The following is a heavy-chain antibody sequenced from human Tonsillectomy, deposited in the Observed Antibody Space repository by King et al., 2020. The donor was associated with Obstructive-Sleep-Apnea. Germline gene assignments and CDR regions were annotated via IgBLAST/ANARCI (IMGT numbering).Heavy chain of an antibody. CDR1: GFTFSNYG. J-gene: IGHJ4*02. CDR2: IRYDGSNK. V-gene: IGHV3-30*02. CDR3: AKDPLVRSLNSRAEIDY. D-gene: IGHD3-10*01. Sequence: VQLVESGGGVVQPGESLRLSCAASGFTFSNYGMHWVRQAPGKGLEWVAFIRYDGSNKYYADSVKGRLAISRDNSKNTLYLQMNSQRAEETAMYYCAKDPLVRSLNSRAEIDYWGQGTLVTVSS.